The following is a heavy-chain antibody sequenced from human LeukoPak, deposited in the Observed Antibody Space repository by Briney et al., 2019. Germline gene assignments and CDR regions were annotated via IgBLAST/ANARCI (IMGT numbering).Heavy chain of an antibody. J-gene: IGHJ4*02. V-gene: IGHV3-7*02. Sequence: PGGSLRLSCAASGFTFSTYWMSWVRQAPGKGLEWVANINQDGSEKYYVDSVKGRFTISKDNAKNSLYLQMNSLRVDDTAVYYCARPYDSDRDHSGYGYWGRGTLVIVSS. CDR1: GFTFSTYW. CDR2: INQDGSEK. D-gene: IGHD5-12*01. CDR3: ARPYDSDRDHSGYGY.